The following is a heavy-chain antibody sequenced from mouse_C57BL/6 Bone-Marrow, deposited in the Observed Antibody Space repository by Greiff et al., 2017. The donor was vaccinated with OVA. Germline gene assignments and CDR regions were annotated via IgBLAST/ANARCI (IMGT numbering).Heavy chain of an antibody. CDR1: GFTFSSYA. V-gene: IGHV5-9-1*02. CDR3: TRLLDAMDY. Sequence: VLLVESGEGLVKPGGSLKLSCAASGFTFSSYALSWVRQTPEKRLEWVAYISSGGDYIYYADTLKGRFTISRDNARNTLYLQMSSLKSEDTAMYYCTRLLDAMDYWGQGTSVTVSS. CDR2: ISSGGDYI. J-gene: IGHJ4*01. D-gene: IGHD2-1*01.